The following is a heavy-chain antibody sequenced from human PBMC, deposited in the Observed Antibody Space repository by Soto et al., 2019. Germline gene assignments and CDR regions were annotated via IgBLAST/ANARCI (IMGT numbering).Heavy chain of an antibody. V-gene: IGHV1-46*01. CDR2: INPSGGST. CDR3: ARDLEASSSPRPNRFDH. Sequence: ASVKVSCKASGYTFTSYYMHWVRQAPGQGLEWMGIINPSGGSTSYAQKFQGRVTMTRDTSTSTVYMELSSLRSEDTAVYYCARDLEASSSPRPNRFDHWGQGTLVTVSS. D-gene: IGHD6-13*01. J-gene: IGHJ5*02. CDR1: GYTFTSYY.